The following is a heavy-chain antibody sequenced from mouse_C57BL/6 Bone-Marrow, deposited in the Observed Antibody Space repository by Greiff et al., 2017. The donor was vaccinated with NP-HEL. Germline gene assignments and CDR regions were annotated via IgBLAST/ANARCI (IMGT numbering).Heavy chain of an antibody. CDR2: IHPSDSDT. CDR3: AIGIYYDYDGGWYFDY. CDR1: GYTCTSYW. Sequence: QVQLQQSGAELVKPGASVKVSCKASGYTCTSYWMHWVKQRPGQGLEWIGRIHPSDSDTNYNQKFKGKATLTVDKSSSTAYMQLRSLTSEDSAVYYCAIGIYYDYDGGWYFDYWGQGTTLTVSS. D-gene: IGHD2-4*01. J-gene: IGHJ2*01. V-gene: IGHV1-74*01.